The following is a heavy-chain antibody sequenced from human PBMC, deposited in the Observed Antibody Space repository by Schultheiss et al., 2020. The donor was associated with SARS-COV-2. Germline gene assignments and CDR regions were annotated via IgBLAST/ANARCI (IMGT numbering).Heavy chain of an antibody. V-gene: IGHV3-66*01. Sequence: GGSLRLSCAASGFTVSSNYMSWVRQAPGKGLEWVSVIYSGGSTYYADSVKGRFTISRDNSKNTLYLQMNSLRAEDTAVYYCAKDDSSSSAEYFQHWGQGTLVTVSS. J-gene: IGHJ1*01. D-gene: IGHD6-6*01. CDR2: IYSGGST. CDR1: GFTVSSNY. CDR3: AKDDSSSSAEYFQH.